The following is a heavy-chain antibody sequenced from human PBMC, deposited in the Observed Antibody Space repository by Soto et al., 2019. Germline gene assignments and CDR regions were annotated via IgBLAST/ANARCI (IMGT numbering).Heavy chain of an antibody. CDR2: IIPIFGTA. V-gene: IGHV1-69*01. Sequence: QVQLVQSGAEVKKPGSSVKVSCKASGGTFSSYAISWVRQSPGQGLDWMGGIIPIFGTANYAQKFQVRVTITADESTSTAYMELSSLRSEDTAVYYCARGVVVPAPRAYYYYGMDVWGQGATVTVSS. CDR3: ARGVVVPAPRAYYYYGMDV. J-gene: IGHJ6*02. CDR1: GGTFSSYA. D-gene: IGHD2-2*01.